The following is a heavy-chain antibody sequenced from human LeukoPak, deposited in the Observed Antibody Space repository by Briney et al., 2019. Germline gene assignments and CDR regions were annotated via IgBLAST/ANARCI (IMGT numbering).Heavy chain of an antibody. J-gene: IGHJ4*02. CDR1: GFTFSSYS. CDR2: ISSSSSYI. Sequence: NSGGSLRLSCAASGFTFSSYSMNWVRQAPGKGLEWVSSISSSSSYIYYADSVKGRFTISRDNAKNSLYLQMNSLRAEDTAVYYCARDYDFWSGYRVFDYWGQGTLVTVSS. D-gene: IGHD3-3*01. V-gene: IGHV3-21*01. CDR3: ARDYDFWSGYRVFDY.